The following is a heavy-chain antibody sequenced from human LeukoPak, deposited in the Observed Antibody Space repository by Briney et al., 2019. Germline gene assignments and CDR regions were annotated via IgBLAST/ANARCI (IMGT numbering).Heavy chain of an antibody. J-gene: IGHJ5*02. V-gene: IGHV4-38-2*02. CDR2: IYHSGST. CDR3: ARGSGSGSYSWFDP. D-gene: IGHD1-26*01. Sequence: PSETLSLTCTVSGYSISSGYYWGWIRQPPGKGLEWIGSIYHSGSTYYNPSLKSRVTISVDTSKNQFSLKLSSVTAADTAVYYCARGSGSGSYSWFDPWGQGTLVTVSS. CDR1: GYSISSGYY.